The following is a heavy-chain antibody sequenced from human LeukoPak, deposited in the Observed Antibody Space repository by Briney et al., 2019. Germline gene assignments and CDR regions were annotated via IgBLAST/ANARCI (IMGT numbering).Heavy chain of an antibody. CDR3: ARQFDSSGYYYFDY. V-gene: IGHV4-39*01. J-gene: IGHJ4*02. CDR2: IFYSGST. D-gene: IGHD3-22*01. Sequence: PSETLSLTCTVSGGSISSTSYYWGWIRQPPGKGLEWIGTIFYSGSTHYYPSLKSRVTISVDTSKNQFSLKLSSVTAADTAVYYCARQFDSSGYYYFDYWGQGTLVTVSS. CDR1: GGSISSTSYY.